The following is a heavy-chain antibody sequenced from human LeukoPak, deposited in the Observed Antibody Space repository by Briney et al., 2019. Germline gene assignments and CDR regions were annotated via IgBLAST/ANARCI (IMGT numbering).Heavy chain of an antibody. J-gene: IGHJ6*03. Sequence: SGPTLVNPTQTLTLTCTFSGFSLSTSGVGVGWIRQPPGKALEWLALIYWDDDKRYSPSLKSRLTITKDTSKNQVVLTMTNMDPEDTATYYCAHTETYYYDSSRRDYYYMDVWGKGTTVTVSS. CDR2: IYWDDDK. D-gene: IGHD3-22*01. CDR1: GFSLSTSGVG. CDR3: AHTETYYYDSSRRDYYYMDV. V-gene: IGHV2-5*02.